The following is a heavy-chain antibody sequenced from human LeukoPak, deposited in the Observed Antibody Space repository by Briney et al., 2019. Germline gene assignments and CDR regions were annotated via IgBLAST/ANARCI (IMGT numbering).Heavy chain of an antibody. D-gene: IGHD4-17*01. CDR1: GFTFSSYA. Sequence: PGGSLRLSCAASGFTFSSYAMSWVRQAPGKGLEWVSAISGSGGSTYYADSVKGRFTISRDNSKNTLYLQMNSLRAEDTAVYYCAKSKDYGDYGNPFDYWGQGTLVTVSS. CDR2: ISGSGGST. V-gene: IGHV3-23*01. CDR3: AKSKDYGDYGNPFDY. J-gene: IGHJ4*02.